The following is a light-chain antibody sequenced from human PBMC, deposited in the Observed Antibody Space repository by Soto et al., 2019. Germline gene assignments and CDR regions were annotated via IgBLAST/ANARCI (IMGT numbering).Light chain of an antibody. V-gene: IGKV3-15*01. J-gene: IGKJ1*01. Sequence: EILMTQSPATLSLYPGERATLSCRASQSVSSNLAWYQQKPGQAPRLLIYGASTRASGIPARFSGSGSGTEFTLTISSLQSEDFAVYYCQQYNNWPPAWTFGQGTKVEIK. CDR3: QQYNNWPPAWT. CDR2: GAS. CDR1: QSVSSN.